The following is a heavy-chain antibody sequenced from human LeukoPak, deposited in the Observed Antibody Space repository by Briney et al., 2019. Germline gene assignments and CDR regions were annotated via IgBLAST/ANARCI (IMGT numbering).Heavy chain of an antibody. J-gene: IGHJ6*03. Sequence: SGPALVKPTQTLTLTCTFSGFSLTTSGMCVSWIRQPPGKALEWLARIDWDDDKYYSTSLRTRLTISKDASENQVVLTMTNMDPVDTATYYCARMRGYEVYYYMDVWGKGTTVTVSS. CDR1: GFSLTTSGMC. D-gene: IGHD1-1*01. CDR3: ARMRGYEVYYYMDV. CDR2: IDWDDDK. V-gene: IGHV2-70*11.